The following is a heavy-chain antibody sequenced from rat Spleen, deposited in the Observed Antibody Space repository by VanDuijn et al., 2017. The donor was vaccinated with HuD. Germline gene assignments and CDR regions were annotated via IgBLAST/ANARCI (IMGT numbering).Heavy chain of an antibody. V-gene: IGHV5-29*01. J-gene: IGHJ4*01. CDR2: ISYDGSST. Sequence: EVQLVESDGGLVQPGRSLKLSCAASGFTFSDYYMAWVRQAPTKGLEWVATISYDGSSTYYRDSVKGRFTISRDNAKSTLYLQMDSLRSEDTATYYCARELTALDAWGQGASVTVSS. CDR3: ARELTALDA. D-gene: IGHD1-2*01. CDR1: GFTFSDYY.